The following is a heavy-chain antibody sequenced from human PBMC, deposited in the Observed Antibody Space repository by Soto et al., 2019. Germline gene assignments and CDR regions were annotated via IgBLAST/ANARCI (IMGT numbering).Heavy chain of an antibody. V-gene: IGHV3-72*01. J-gene: IGHJ3*02. CDR1: GSGFTFSDHY. D-gene: IGHD6-19*01. CDR2: IANKANGYTT. CDR3: TRGYSGVSTYAFDI. Sequence: GGSLRLSCLASGSGFTFSDHYMDWVRQAPGKGLDWVGRIANKANGYTTEYAASVNGRFTISRDDSRNSLYLQMNSLKTEDTAVYYCTRGYSGVSTYAFDIWGQEAMVTVSS.